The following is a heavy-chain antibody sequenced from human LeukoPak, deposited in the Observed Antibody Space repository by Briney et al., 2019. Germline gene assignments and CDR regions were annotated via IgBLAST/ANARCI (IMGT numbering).Heavy chain of an antibody. Sequence: ASVKVSCKASGYTFTTYYINWVRQAPGQGLEWMGIINPNSDSASFAQKFQGRVTMTKDTATSTVYMELSSLRSEDTAIYYCAIYCSGGNCSHDFDYWGQGTLVTVSS. D-gene: IGHD2-15*01. V-gene: IGHV1-46*01. CDR3: AIYCSGGNCSHDFDY. J-gene: IGHJ4*02. CDR1: GYTFTTYY. CDR2: INPNSDSA.